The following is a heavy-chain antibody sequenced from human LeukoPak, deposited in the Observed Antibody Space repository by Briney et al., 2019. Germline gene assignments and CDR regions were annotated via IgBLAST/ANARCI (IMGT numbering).Heavy chain of an antibody. CDR3: AKDRLVLHSSGYYPLDY. Sequence: PGGSLRLSCAASGFTFSSYWMHWVRQAPGKGLVWVSRINSDGSSTYYADSVKGRFTISRDNSKNTLYLQMNSLRAEDTAVYNCAKDRLVLHSSGYYPLDYWGQGTLVTVSS. CDR2: INSDGSST. D-gene: IGHD3-22*01. CDR1: GFTFSSYW. J-gene: IGHJ4*02. V-gene: IGHV3-74*01.